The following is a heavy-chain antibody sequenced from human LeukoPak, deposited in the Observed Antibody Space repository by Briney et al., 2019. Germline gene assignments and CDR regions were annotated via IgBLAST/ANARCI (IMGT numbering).Heavy chain of an antibody. D-gene: IGHD3-3*01. Sequence: QPGGYLRLSCAAPGVNFGSYGMHWVRQAPGKGLGWGAVIWYDGSSEQYADSVKGRFTISRDNSRDTLYLQMNSLRAEDTAVYYCAKDDNWRGSYNYYYVDVWGKGTSVTVSS. J-gene: IGHJ6*03. CDR1: GVNFGSYG. CDR3: AKDDNWRGSYNYYYVDV. V-gene: IGHV3-33*06. CDR2: IWYDGSSE.